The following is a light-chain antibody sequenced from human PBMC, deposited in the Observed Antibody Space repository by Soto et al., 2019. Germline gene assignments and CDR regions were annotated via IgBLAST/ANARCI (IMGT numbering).Light chain of an antibody. Sequence: DFVMTQSPLSLPVTPGEPASISCTSSQSLLHTNVYTFLDWYLQKPGQSPQLLIYLCSNRASGVPDRFSGSGSGTNFTLKISRVEAEDVGVYYCMQALQTPWTFGQGTKVDIK. CDR2: LCS. J-gene: IGKJ1*01. CDR3: MQALQTPWT. V-gene: IGKV2-28*01. CDR1: QSLLHTNVYTF.